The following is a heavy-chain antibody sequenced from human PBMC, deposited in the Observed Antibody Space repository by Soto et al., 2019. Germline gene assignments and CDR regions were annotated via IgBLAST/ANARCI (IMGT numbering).Heavy chain of an antibody. D-gene: IGHD6-13*01. J-gene: IGHJ4*02. CDR3: ARVSGAAAGLYYFDY. CDR1: GGSISSGDYY. V-gene: IGHV4-30-4*01. CDR2: IYYSGST. Sequence: NPSETLSLTCTVSGGSISSGDYYWSWIRQPPGKGLEWIGYIYYSGSTYYNPSLKSRVTISVDTSKNQFSLKLSSVTAADTAVYYCARVSGAAAGLYYFDYWGQGTLVTVSS.